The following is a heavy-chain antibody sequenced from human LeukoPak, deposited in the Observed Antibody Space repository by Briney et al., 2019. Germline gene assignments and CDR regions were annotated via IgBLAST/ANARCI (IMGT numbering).Heavy chain of an antibody. CDR3: ARGGKYGCSGGSCYANS. D-gene: IGHD2-15*01. V-gene: IGHV1-18*01. CDR1: GYTFTSYG. Sequence: ASVKVSCKASGYTFTSYGISWVRQAPGQGLEWMGWISAYNGNTNYAQKLQGRVTMTTDTSISTAYMEVSRLRSDDTAVYYCARGGKYGCSGGSCYANSWGQGTLVTVSS. CDR2: ISAYNGNT. J-gene: IGHJ4*02.